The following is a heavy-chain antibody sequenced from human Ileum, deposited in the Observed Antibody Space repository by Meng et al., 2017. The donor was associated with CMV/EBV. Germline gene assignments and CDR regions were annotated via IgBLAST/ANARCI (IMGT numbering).Heavy chain of an antibody. V-gene: IGHV4-59*01. D-gene: IGHD3-16*02. CDR2: IYYSGST. CDR3: ARAPLAYDYVWGSYRQKWYFDY. J-gene: IGHJ4*02. Sequence: SETLSLTCTVSGGSISSYYWSWIRQPPGKGLEWIGYIYYSGSTNYNPSLKSRVTISVDTSKNQFSLKLSSVTAADTAVYYCARAPLAYDYVWGSYRQKWYFDYWGQGTLVTVSS. CDR1: GGSISSYY.